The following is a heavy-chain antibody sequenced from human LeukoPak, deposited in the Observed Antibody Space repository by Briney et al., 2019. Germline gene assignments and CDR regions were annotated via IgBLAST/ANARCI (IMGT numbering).Heavy chain of an antibody. CDR3: ARDPNHRSPYYYDSSGYPN. J-gene: IGHJ4*02. CDR2: MNPNSGGT. D-gene: IGHD3-22*01. V-gene: IGHV1-2*02. Sequence: ASVKVSCKASGYTFTSYDINWVRQATGQGLEWMGWMNPNSGGTNYAQKFQGRVTMTRDTSISTAYMELSRLRSDDTAVYYCARDPNHRSPYYYDSSGYPNWGQGTLVTVSS. CDR1: GYTFTSYD.